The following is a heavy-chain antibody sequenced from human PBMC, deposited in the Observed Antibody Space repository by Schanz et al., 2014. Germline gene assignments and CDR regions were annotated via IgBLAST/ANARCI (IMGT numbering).Heavy chain of an antibody. D-gene: IGHD3-16*01. J-gene: IGHJ6*02. CDR3: AKDRQNRVNRVGYYYGMDV. V-gene: IGHV3-20*04. CDR2: INWNGGST. CDR1: EFSFSSFG. Sequence: EVQLVESGGGLVQPRGSLRLSCAASEFSFSSFGMNWVRQAPGKGLEWVSGINWNGGSTGYADSVKGRFTISRDNAKNSLYLQMNSLRAEDTALYYCAKDRQNRVNRVGYYYGMDVWGQGTTVTVSS.